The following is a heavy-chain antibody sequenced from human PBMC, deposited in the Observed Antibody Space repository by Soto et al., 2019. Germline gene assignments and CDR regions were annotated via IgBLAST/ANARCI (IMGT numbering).Heavy chain of an antibody. Sequence: GGSLRLSCAASGFTFSSYWMHWVRQAPGKGLVWVSRINSDGSSTSYADSVKGRFTISRDNAKNTLYLQMNSLRAEDTAVYYCARGALYYDFWSGPTIDYWGQGTLVTVSS. V-gene: IGHV3-74*01. J-gene: IGHJ4*02. D-gene: IGHD3-3*01. CDR3: ARGALYYDFWSGPTIDY. CDR2: INSDGSST. CDR1: GFTFSSYW.